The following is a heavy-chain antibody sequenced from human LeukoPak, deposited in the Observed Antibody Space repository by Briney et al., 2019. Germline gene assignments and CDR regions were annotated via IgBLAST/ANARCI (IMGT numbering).Heavy chain of an antibody. Sequence: QSGGSLRLSCAAPGFMFHDYAIHWVRQAPGKGLEWVSLISGDGGSTFYADSVKGRFTISRDNSKNSLYLQMNSLRIDDTALYYCARESESSGWYDYWGQGTLVTVSS. V-gene: IGHV3-43*02. J-gene: IGHJ4*02. CDR2: ISGDGGST. D-gene: IGHD6-19*01. CDR3: ARESESSGWYDY. CDR1: GFMFHDYA.